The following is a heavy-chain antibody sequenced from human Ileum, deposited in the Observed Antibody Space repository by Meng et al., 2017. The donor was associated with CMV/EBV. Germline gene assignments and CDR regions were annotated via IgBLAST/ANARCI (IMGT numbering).Heavy chain of an antibody. J-gene: IGHJ4*02. CDR1: GFTFDDYT. Sequence: GTLKISCAASGFTFDDYTMHWVRQAPGKGLEWVSLISWDGGSTYYADSVKGRFTISRDNSKNSLYLQMNSLRTEDTALYYCAKEGYCSSTSCYREGSFFDYWGQGTLVTVSS. CDR3: AKEGYCSSTSCYREGSFFDY. CDR2: ISWDGGST. V-gene: IGHV3-43*01. D-gene: IGHD2-2*02.